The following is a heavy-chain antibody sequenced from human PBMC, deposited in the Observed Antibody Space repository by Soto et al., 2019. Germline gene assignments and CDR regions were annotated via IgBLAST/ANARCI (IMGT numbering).Heavy chain of an antibody. Sequence: QVQLVQAGAEVKKPGASVKVSCKASGYTFTSYGISWVRQAPGQGLEWMGWISAYNGNTNYAQKLQGRVTMTTDTSTSAAYMELRSLRSDDTAVYYCARVPRGEWLEYYFDYWGQGTLVTVSS. CDR3: ARVPRGEWLEYYFDY. D-gene: IGHD6-19*01. V-gene: IGHV1-18*01. CDR1: GYTFTSYG. J-gene: IGHJ4*02. CDR2: ISAYNGNT.